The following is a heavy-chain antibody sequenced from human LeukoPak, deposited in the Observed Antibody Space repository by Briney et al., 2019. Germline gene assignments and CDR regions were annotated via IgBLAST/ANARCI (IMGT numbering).Heavy chain of an antibody. V-gene: IGHV3-23*01. J-gene: IGHJ4*02. Sequence: GGSLRLSCAASGFTFSTYAMSWVRQAPGKGLEWVSTISSSGGSTYYADSVKGRFTISRDDSKNALYLQMNSLRAEDTAVYYCAKEVDYCDSSGYYSTNFDYWGQGTLVTVSS. CDR3: AKEVDYCDSSGYYSTNFDY. CDR1: GFTFSTYA. CDR2: ISSSGGST. D-gene: IGHD3-22*01.